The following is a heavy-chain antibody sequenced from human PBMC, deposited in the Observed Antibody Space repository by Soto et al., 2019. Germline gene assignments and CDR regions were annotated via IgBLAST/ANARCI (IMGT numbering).Heavy chain of an antibody. J-gene: IGHJ6*02. CDR1: GFTFSSYA. Sequence: EVQLLESGGGLVQPGGSLRLSCAASGFTFSSYAMSWVRQAPGKGLEWVSAISGSSGSTYYPDSVKGRFTISRDNSKNTLYLQMNSLRAEDTAVYYCAKHQYCSSTNCYGSYYYGMDVWGQGTTVTVSS. V-gene: IGHV3-23*01. CDR2: ISGSSGST. D-gene: IGHD2-2*01. CDR3: AKHQYCSSTNCYGSYYYGMDV.